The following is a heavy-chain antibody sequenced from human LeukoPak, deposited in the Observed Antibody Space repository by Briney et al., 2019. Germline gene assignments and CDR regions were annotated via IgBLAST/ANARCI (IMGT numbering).Heavy chain of an antibody. Sequence: GGSLRPPCAASGFSFSDYYMSWVRQAPGKGLEWVSSISSGSSFIYCADSVKGRFTIARDNAKNSLYLQMNSLRPEDTAIYYCVRDQGGERWFDPWGQGTLVTVSS. CDR2: ISSGSSFI. J-gene: IGHJ5*02. V-gene: IGHV3-69-1*02. CDR1: GFSFSDYY. CDR3: VRDQGGERWFDP. D-gene: IGHD3-16*01.